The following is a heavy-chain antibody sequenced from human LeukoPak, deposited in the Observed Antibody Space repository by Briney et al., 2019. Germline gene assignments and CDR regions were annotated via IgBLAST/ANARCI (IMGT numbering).Heavy chain of an antibody. J-gene: IGHJ4*02. CDR3: AKDGPSSSWGKFDY. CDR1: GFTFSSHA. CDR2: ISYDGSNK. V-gene: IGHV3-30*04. D-gene: IGHD6-13*01. Sequence: GGSLRLSCAASGFTFSSHAMHWVRQAPGKGLEWVAVISYDGSNKYYADSVKGRFTISRDNSKNTLYLQMNSLSAEDTAVYYCAKDGPSSSWGKFDYWGQGTLVTVSS.